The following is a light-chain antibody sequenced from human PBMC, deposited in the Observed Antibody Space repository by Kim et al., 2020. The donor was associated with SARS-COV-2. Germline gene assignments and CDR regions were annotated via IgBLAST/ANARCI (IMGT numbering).Light chain of an antibody. CDR1: STNVGPQG. CDR3: SAWDSSLSSWV. V-gene: IGLV10-54*01. J-gene: IGLJ3*02. Sequence: TAHLPCPGTSTNVGPQGAAWLQQHHGRPPKLLSYRDTNRPSGISERLSASRSRSTASLTITGLQPEDEADYYCSAWDSSLSSWVFGGGTQLTVL. CDR2: RDT.